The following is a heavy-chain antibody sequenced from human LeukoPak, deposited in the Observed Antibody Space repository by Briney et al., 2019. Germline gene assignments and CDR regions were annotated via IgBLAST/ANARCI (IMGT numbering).Heavy chain of an antibody. J-gene: IGHJ4*02. D-gene: IGHD2-15*01. V-gene: IGHV3-23*01. CDR3: AKAGGGSCYSHQDY. CDR1: GFTFSSYA. Sequence: GGSLRLSCAASGFTFSSYAMSWVRQAPGKGLEWVSAISDSGGGTFYAGSVKGRFTISRDDSRNTLYLQMNSLRDEDTAVYYCAKAGGGSCYSHQDYRGQGTLVTVSS. CDR2: ISDSGGGT.